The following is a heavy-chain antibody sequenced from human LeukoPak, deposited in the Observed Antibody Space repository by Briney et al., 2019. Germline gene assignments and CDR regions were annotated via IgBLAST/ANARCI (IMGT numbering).Heavy chain of an antibody. Sequence: GGSLRLSCAASGFTFDDYAMHWVRQAPGKGLEWVSGISWNSGSIGYADSVKGRFTISRDNAKNSLYLQMNSLRAEDMALYYCTKSIAYSYGTGTFDIWGQGTMVTVSS. V-gene: IGHV3-9*03. CDR3: TKSIAYSYGTGTFDI. D-gene: IGHD5-18*01. CDR1: GFTFDDYA. CDR2: ISWNSGSI. J-gene: IGHJ3*02.